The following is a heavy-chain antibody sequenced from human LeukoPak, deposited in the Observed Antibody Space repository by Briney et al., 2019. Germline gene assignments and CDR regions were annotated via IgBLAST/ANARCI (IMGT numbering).Heavy chain of an antibody. CDR3: ARAMDQLLYYYYYMDV. V-gene: IGHV4-61*02. CDR1: GGSISSGSYY. Sequence: SSETLSLTCTVSGGSISSGSYYWSWIRQPAGKGLEWIGRIYTSGSTNYNPSLKSRVTISVDTSKNQFSLKLSSVTAADTAVYYCARAMDQLLYYYYYMDVWGKGTTVTVSS. J-gene: IGHJ6*03. D-gene: IGHD2-2*01. CDR2: IYTSGST.